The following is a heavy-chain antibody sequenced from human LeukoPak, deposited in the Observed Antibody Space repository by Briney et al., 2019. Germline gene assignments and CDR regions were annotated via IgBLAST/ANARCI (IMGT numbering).Heavy chain of an antibody. CDR2: INHSGST. J-gene: IGHJ4*02. Sequence: SETLSLTCAVYGGSFSGHYWSWIRQPPGKGLEWIGEINHSGSTNYNPSLKSRVTISVYTSKNQFSLKLSSVTAADTAVYYCAXGXIVXTISTAHYFDYWGQGTLVTVSS. CDR3: AXGXIVXTISTAHYFDY. V-gene: IGHV4-34*01. CDR1: GGSFSGHY. D-gene: IGHD5-12*01.